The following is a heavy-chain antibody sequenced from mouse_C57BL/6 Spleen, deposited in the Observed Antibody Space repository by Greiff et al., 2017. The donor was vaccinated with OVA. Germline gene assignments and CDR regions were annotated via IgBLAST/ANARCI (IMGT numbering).Heavy chain of an antibody. CDR3: AREGNYGFDY. Sequence: EVQGVESGGDLVKPGGSLKLSCAASGFTFSSYGMSWVRQTPDKRLEWVATISSGGSYTYYPDSVKGRFTISRDNAKNTLYLQMSSLKSEDTAMYYCAREGNYGFDYWGQGTTLTVSS. CDR1: GFTFSSYG. CDR2: ISSGGSYT. V-gene: IGHV5-6*01. J-gene: IGHJ2*01. D-gene: IGHD1-1*01.